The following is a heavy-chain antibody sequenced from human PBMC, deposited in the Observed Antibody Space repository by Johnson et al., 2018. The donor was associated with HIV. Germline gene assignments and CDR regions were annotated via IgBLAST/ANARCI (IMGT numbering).Heavy chain of an antibody. D-gene: IGHD6-19*01. Sequence: QVQLVESGGGVVQPGRSLRLSCAASGFTFSRYGMHWVRQAPGKGLEWVSFIRYDGSDKYYADSVKGRFTISSDNSKNTLYLHMNSLRAEDTAVYYCARDQSNGWNRGAFDIWGQGTMVTVSS. CDR1: GFTFSRYG. J-gene: IGHJ3*02. CDR3: ARDQSNGWNRGAFDI. V-gene: IGHV3-33*01. CDR2: IRYDGSDK.